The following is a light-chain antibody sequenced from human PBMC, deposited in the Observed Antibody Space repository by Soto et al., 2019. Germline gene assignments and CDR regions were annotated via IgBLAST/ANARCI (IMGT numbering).Light chain of an antibody. CDR3: STFGGTKV. Sequence: QSAPTQPPSASGSPGQSVTISCTGSSSDVGANNYVSWYQQHPGKAPKLIIYEVTKRPSGLPDRFSGSKSGNTASLTVSGLQAEDEADYYCSTFGGTKVFGGGTKLTVL. CDR2: EVT. CDR1: SSDVGANNY. V-gene: IGLV2-8*01. J-gene: IGLJ2*01.